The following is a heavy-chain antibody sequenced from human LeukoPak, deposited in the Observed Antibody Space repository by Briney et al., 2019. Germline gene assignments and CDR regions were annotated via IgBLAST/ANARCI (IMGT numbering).Heavy chain of an antibody. J-gene: IGHJ4*02. Sequence: SETLSLTCAVYGGSFSGYYWSWIRQPPGKGLEWIGEINHSGSTNYNPSLKSRVTISVDTSKNQFSLKLSSVTAADTAVYYCARNRGIVATIDDYWGQGTLVTVSS. D-gene: IGHD5-12*01. CDR3: ARNRGIVATIDDY. CDR2: INHSGST. V-gene: IGHV4-34*01. CDR1: GGSFSGYY.